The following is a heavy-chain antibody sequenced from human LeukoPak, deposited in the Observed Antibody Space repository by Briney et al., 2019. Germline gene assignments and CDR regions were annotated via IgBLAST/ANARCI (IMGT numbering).Heavy chain of an antibody. CDR2: IKQDGSEK. Sequence: GGSLRLSCAASGFTFSSYWISWVRQAPGKGLEWVANIKQDGSEKYYVDSVKGRFTISRDNAKNSLYLQMNSLRAEDTAVYYCARDTDYGGNFDYWGQGTLVTVSS. CDR1: GFTFSSYW. CDR3: ARDTDYGGNFDY. V-gene: IGHV3-7*01. J-gene: IGHJ4*02. D-gene: IGHD4-23*01.